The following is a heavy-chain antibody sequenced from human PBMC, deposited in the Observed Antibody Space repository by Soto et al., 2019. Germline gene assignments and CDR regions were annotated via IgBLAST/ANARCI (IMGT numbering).Heavy chain of an antibody. CDR3: AGPRDEDPYYFAF. CDR1: GGSISGNY. V-gene: IGHV4-59*08. Sequence: SETLSLTCTVSGGSISGNYWSWIRQPPGKGLEWLGYIYASGSTTGSTNYNPSPKSRVTISLDTSKNQFSLGLGSVSATDPAVYYCAGPRDEDPYYFAFGARGTLVTVSS. CDR2: IYASGST. J-gene: IGHJ4*02.